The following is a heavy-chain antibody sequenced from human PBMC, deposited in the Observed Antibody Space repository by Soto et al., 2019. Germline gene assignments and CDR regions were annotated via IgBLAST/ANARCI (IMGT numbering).Heavy chain of an antibody. D-gene: IGHD3-3*01. Sequence: QPGGSLRLSCAASGFTFSSYAMSWVRQAPGKGLEWVSAISGSGGSTYYADSVKGRFTISRDNSKNTLYLQMNSLRAEDTAVYYRAKVVIRFLEWLLNYDYWGQGTLVTVSS. CDR2: ISGSGGST. J-gene: IGHJ4*02. CDR3: AKVVIRFLEWLLNYDY. CDR1: GFTFSSYA. V-gene: IGHV3-23*01.